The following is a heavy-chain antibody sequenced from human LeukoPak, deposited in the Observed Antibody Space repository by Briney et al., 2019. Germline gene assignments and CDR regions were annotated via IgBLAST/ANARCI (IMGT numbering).Heavy chain of an antibody. V-gene: IGHV3-53*01. CDR1: GFTVSSNY. CDR3: ARDRRSGSGTQRWFDP. J-gene: IGHJ5*02. Sequence: GGSLRLSCAASGFTVSSNYMSSVRQAPGKGLEWVSVIYSGGSTYYADSVKGRFTISRDNSKNTLYLQMNSLRAEDTAVYYCARDRRSGSGTQRWFDPWGQGTLVTVSS. CDR2: IYSGGST. D-gene: IGHD3-10*01.